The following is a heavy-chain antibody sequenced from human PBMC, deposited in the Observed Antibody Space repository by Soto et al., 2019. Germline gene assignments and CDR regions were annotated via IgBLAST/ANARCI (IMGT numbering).Heavy chain of an antibody. CDR3: ARGLRFGGYSYGSYYYYGMDV. V-gene: IGHV4-34*01. J-gene: IGHJ6*02. CDR1: GGSFSGYY. Sequence: ASETLSLTCAVYGGSFSGYYWSWIRQPPGKGLEWIGEINHSGSTNYNPSLKSRVTISVDTSKNQFSLKLSSVTAADTAVYYCARGLRFGGYSYGSYYYYGMDVWGQGTTVTVS. CDR2: INHSGST. D-gene: IGHD5-18*01.